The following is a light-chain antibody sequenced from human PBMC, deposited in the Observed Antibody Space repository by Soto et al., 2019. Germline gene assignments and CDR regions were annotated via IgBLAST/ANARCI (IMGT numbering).Light chain of an antibody. Sequence: QSALTQPASVSGSPGQSITISCTGTSSDVGGYNYVSWYQQHPGKAPKLMIYEVSNRPSGVSNRFSGSKSGNTASLTISGLQAEDYADYYCSSYTSSSTPYVVFGGGTKLTVL. V-gene: IGLV2-14*01. CDR3: SSYTSSSTPYVV. CDR1: SSDVGGYNY. J-gene: IGLJ2*01. CDR2: EVS.